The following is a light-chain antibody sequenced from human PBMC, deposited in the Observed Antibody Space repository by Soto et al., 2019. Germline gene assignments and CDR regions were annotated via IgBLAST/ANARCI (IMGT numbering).Light chain of an antibody. CDR3: QQYNHWWT. V-gene: IGKV3-15*01. CDR2: GAS. J-gene: IGKJ1*01. CDR1: QSVGTN. Sequence: EIVMTQSPATLSVSPGERATLSCRASQSVGTNLVWYQQKPGQAPRLLIYGASTMATGVPGRFSGTGSGTEFTLTISSLQSEDSAVYYCQQYNHWWTFGQGTKVEI.